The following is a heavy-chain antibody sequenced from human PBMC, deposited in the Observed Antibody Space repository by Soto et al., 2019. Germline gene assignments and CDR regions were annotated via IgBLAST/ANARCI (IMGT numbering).Heavy chain of an antibody. J-gene: IGHJ5*02. Sequence: ASVKVSCKASGYTFTSYGISWVRQAPGQGLEWMGWISAYNGNTNYAQKLQGRVTMTTDTSTSTAYMELRSLRSDDTAVYYCAREGTHYDILTGSNNWFDPWGQGTLVTVSS. V-gene: IGHV1-18*01. CDR1: GYTFTSYG. D-gene: IGHD3-9*01. CDR3: AREGTHYDILTGSNNWFDP. CDR2: ISAYNGNT.